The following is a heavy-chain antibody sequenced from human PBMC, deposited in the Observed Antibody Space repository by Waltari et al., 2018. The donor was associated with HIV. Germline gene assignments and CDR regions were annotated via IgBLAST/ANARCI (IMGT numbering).Heavy chain of an antibody. D-gene: IGHD2-2*01. CDR1: AYTFTSYD. CDR2: MNPNSGNT. Sequence: QVQLVQSGAEVKKPGASVKVSCKASAYTFTSYDINWVRQATGQGREWMGWMNPNSGNTGYAQKFQGRVTMTRNTSISTTYMELSSLRSEDTAVYYCARLGYCSSTSCYYYYYYGMDVWGQGTTVTVSS. CDR3: ARLGYCSSTSCYYYYYYGMDV. J-gene: IGHJ6*02. V-gene: IGHV1-8*01.